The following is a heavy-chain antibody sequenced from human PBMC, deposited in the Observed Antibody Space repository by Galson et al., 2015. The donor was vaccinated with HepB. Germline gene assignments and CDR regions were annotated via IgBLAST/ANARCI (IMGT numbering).Heavy chain of an antibody. V-gene: IGHV3-30*04. CDR2: ISYDGSNK. Sequence: SLRLSCAASGFTFSSYAMHWVRQAPGKGLEWVAVISYDGSNKYYADSVKGRFTISRDNSKNTLYLQMNSLRSDDTAVYYCARDRYYGSGYSNAFDIWGQGTMVTVSS. D-gene: IGHD3-10*01. CDR3: ARDRYYGSGYSNAFDI. J-gene: IGHJ3*02. CDR1: GFTFSSYA.